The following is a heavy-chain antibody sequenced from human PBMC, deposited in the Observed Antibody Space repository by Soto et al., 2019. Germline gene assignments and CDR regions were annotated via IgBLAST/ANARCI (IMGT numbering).Heavy chain of an antibody. Sequence: GDSLKISCEGSGYSFTSYWIGWVRQMPGKGLEWMGIIYPGDSDTRYSPSFQGQVTISADKSISTAYLQWSSLKASDTAMYYCARDRETSNYYYGMDVWGQGTTVTV. CDR1: GYSFTSYW. V-gene: IGHV5-51*01. CDR3: ARDRETSNYYYGMDV. CDR2: IYPGDSDT. D-gene: IGHD3-10*01. J-gene: IGHJ6*02.